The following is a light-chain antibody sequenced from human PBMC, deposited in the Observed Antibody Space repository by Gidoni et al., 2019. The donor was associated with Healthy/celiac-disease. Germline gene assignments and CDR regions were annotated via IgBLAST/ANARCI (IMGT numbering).Light chain of an antibody. J-gene: IGLJ2*01. CDR2: QDS. CDR3: QAWDSSTGV. V-gene: IGLV3-1*01. Sequence: SYELTQPPSVSVSPGQTASITCSGDKLGDKYACWYQQKPGQSPVLVIYQDSKRPSGLPERFSGSTSGNTATLTISGTQAMDEADYYCQAWDSSTGVFGGGTKLTVL. CDR1: KLGDKY.